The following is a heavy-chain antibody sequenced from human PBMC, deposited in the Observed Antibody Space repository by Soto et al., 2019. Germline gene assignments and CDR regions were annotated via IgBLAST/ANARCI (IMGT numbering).Heavy chain of an antibody. V-gene: IGHV2-5*02. D-gene: IGHD3-3*01. CDR2: IYWDDDK. CDR1: GFSLSTSGVG. CDR3: ARATYYDFWSGSVLFDY. J-gene: IGHJ4*02. Sequence: QITLKESGPTLVKPTQTLTLTCTFSGFSLSTSGVGVGWFRQPPGKALEWLARIYWDDDKRYSPSLKSRLTIPKYTSKNQVVLTMTNMDPVDTATYYCARATYYDFWSGSVLFDYWGQGTLVTVSS.